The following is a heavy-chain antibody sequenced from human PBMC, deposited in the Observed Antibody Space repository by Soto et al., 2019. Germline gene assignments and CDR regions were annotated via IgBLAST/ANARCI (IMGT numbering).Heavy chain of an antibody. Sequence: QLQLQESGSGLVKPSETLSLTCGVSGGSISSGGYSWSWIRQPPGKGLEWIGYFYHSGTTYYSPSLKSRVTISIDRSKSQFSLKLSSVTAADTAVYYCASAYYYFGMDVWGQGTTVTVSS. V-gene: IGHV4-30-2*01. CDR1: GGSISSGGYS. CDR2: FYHSGTT. CDR3: ASAYYYFGMDV. J-gene: IGHJ6*02.